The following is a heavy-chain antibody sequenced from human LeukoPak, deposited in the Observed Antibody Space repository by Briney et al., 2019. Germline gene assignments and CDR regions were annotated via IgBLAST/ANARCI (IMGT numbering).Heavy chain of an antibody. Sequence: SETLSLTCTVAGGSINSYYWSWIRQPPGKGLEWIGYIYYSGSTNYNPSLKSRVTISVDTSKNQFSLKLSSVTAADTAVYYCARTPVPAAISYYYYMDVWGKGTTVTISS. CDR2: IYYSGST. V-gene: IGHV4-59*01. CDR3: ARTPVPAAISYYYYMDV. D-gene: IGHD2-2*01. J-gene: IGHJ6*03. CDR1: GGSINSYY.